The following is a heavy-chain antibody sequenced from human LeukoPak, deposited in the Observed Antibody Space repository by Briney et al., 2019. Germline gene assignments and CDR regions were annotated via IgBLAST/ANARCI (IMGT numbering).Heavy chain of an antibody. CDR3: ASGGDLTPLDY. Sequence: SGTLSLTCGVSGGPITNTNYWTWVRQPPGKGLEWIGEVNLQGSTNYNPSLMGRVAIAVDTSENHISLQLTSVTAADTAVYYCASGGDLTPLDYWGQGTLVSVSS. D-gene: IGHD3-16*01. CDR2: VNLQGST. CDR1: GGPITNTNY. J-gene: IGHJ4*02. V-gene: IGHV4-4*02.